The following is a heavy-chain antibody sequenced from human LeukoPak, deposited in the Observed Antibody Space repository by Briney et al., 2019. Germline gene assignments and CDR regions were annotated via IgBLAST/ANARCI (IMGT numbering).Heavy chain of an antibody. CDR2: IYHSGST. J-gene: IGHJ1*01. D-gene: IGHD3-22*01. V-gene: IGHV4-4*02. CDR1: GGSISSSNW. Sequence: SETLSLTCAVSGGSISSSNWWSWVRQPPGKGLEWIGEIYHSGSTNYNPSLKSRVTISVDKSKNQFPLKLSSVTAADTAVYYCASAPYQYYYDSSGYPFQHWGQGTLVTVSS. CDR3: ASAPYQYYYDSSGYPFQH.